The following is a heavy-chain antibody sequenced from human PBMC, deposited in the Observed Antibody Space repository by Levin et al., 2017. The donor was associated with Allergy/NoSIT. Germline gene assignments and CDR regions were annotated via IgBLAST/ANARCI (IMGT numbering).Heavy chain of an antibody. CDR3: AKLWFGELYGTTGFDY. CDR2: ISYDGSNK. CDR1: GFTFSSYG. V-gene: IGHV3-30*18. Sequence: GGSLRLSCAASGFTFSSYGMHWVRQAPGKGLEWVAVISYDGSNKYYADSVKGRFTISRDNSKNTLYLQMNSLRAEDTAVYYCAKLWFGELYGTTGFDYWGQGTLVTVSS. J-gene: IGHJ4*02. D-gene: IGHD3-10*01.